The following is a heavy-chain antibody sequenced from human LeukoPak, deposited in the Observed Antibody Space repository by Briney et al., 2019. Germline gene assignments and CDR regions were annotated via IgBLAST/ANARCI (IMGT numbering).Heavy chain of an antibody. CDR2: INPHNGDT. V-gene: IGHV1-2*02. Sequence: ASVKVSSKASGYTFIGYYLHWVRQAPGQGVEWMGWINPHNGDTNYAQKFQGRDTMTRDTSITTAYMDLSRLKSDDTAVYYCATVRDIVVGGGPYYFDYWGQGTLVTVSS. CDR1: GYTFIGYY. J-gene: IGHJ4*02. D-gene: IGHD2-15*01. CDR3: ATVRDIVVGGGPYYFDY.